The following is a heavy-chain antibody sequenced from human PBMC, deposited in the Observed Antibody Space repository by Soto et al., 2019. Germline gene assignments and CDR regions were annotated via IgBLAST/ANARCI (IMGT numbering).Heavy chain of an antibody. J-gene: IGHJ6*02. CDR1: GGSISSGDYY. D-gene: IGHD3-16*01. V-gene: IGHV4-30-4*01. Sequence: KPSETLSLTCTVSGGSISSGDYYWSWIRQPPGKGLEWIGYIYYSGSTYYNPSLKSRVTISVDTSKNQFSLELSSVTAADTAVYYCARGLRHTELWPWGRSYYYGMDVWGQGTTVTVSS. CDR2: IYYSGST. CDR3: ARGLRHTELWPWGRSYYYGMDV.